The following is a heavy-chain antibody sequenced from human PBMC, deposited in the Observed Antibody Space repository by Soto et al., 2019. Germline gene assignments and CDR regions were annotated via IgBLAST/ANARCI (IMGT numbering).Heavy chain of an antibody. CDR1: GYTFTGYY. J-gene: IGHJ4*02. CDR3: AREQDLRSSGWYDFY. Sequence: ASVKVSCKASGYTFTGYYMHWVRQAPGQGLEWMGWINPNSGGTNYAQKFQGRVTMTRDTSISTAYMELSRLRSDDTAVYYCAREQDLRSSGWYDFYWGQGTLVTVAS. CDR2: INPNSGGT. D-gene: IGHD6-19*01. V-gene: IGHV1-2*02.